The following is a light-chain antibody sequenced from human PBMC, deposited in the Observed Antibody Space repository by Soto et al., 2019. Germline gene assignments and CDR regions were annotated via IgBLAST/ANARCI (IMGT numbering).Light chain of an antibody. CDR3: AAWDDSLNGRV. J-gene: IGLJ1*01. V-gene: IGLV1-44*01. CDR2: YDN. CDR1: NSNIGSNT. Sequence: SVLTPPPSASGTPGQRVTISCSGSNSNIGSNTVNWYQQLPGTAPKLLIYYDNLRPSGVPDRISGSKSGTSASLAISGLQSDDEADYYCAAWDDSLNGRVFGTGTKVTVL.